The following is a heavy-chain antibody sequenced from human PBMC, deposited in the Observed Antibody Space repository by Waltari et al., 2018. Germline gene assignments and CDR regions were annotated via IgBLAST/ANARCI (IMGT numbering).Heavy chain of an antibody. J-gene: IGHJ4*02. CDR2: IYYSGST. V-gene: IGHV4-39*07. Sequence: QLQLQESGPGLVKPSETLSLTCTVSGGSISSSSYYWGWIRQPPGKGLEWIGSIYYSGSTYYNPSLKSRVTISVDTSKNQFSLKLSSVTAADTAVYCCAGLYYYDSSGYVVDYWGQGTLVTVSS. CDR3: AGLYYYDSSGYVVDY. D-gene: IGHD3-22*01. CDR1: GGSISSSSYY.